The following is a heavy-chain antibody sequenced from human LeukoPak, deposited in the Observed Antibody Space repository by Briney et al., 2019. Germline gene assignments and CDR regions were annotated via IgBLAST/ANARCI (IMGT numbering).Heavy chain of an antibody. V-gene: IGHV1-69*13. CDR1: GGTFSSYA. J-gene: IGHJ6*02. CDR3: AKDIVVVPAAIRGVDYYYYGMDV. CDR2: IIPIFGTA. Sequence: ASVKVSCKASGGTFSSYAISWVRQAPGQGLEWMGGIIPIFGTANYAQKFQGRVTITADESSSTAYMELSSLRSEDTAVYYCAKDIVVVPAAIRGVDYYYYGMDVWGQGTTVTVSS. D-gene: IGHD2-2*02.